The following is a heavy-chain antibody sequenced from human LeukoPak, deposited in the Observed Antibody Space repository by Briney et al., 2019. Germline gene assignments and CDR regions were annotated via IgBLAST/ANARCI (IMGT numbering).Heavy chain of an antibody. Sequence: PGGSLRLSCAASGFTFSSYSMNWVRQAPGKGLEWVSSISSSSSYIYYADSVKGRFTISRDNAKNSLYPQMNSLRAEDTAVYYCARTPYYGSGSYYYYFDYWGQGTLVTVSS. CDR3: ARTPYYGSGSYYYYFDY. CDR2: ISSSSSYI. D-gene: IGHD3-10*01. V-gene: IGHV3-21*01. CDR1: GFTFSSYS. J-gene: IGHJ4*02.